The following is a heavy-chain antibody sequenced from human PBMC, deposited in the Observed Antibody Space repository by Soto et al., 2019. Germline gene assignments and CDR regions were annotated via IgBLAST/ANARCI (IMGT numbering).Heavy chain of an antibody. V-gene: IGHV3-7*05. CDR3: VRDRTEYRSYGSSYYDVFEI. Sequence: EVQLGESGGGLVQPGGSLSLSCAASGFTFNAYWMTWVRQAPGKGLEWVANINRDGTEKNYVDSVKGRFTVSRDNAKNSLHLRMYSLSAEDTAVYYCVRDRTEYRSYGSSYYDVFEIWGQGTKVTGSS. D-gene: IGHD2-15*01. J-gene: IGHJ3*02. CDR2: INRDGTEK. CDR1: GFTFNAYW.